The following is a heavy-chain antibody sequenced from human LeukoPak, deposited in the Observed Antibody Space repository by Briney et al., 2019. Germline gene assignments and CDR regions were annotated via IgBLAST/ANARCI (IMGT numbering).Heavy chain of an antibody. V-gene: IGHV1-69*01. CDR1: GGTFSSYA. CDR3: ASRYSSSWDAFDI. Sequence: SVKVSCKASGGTFSSYAISWVRQAPGQGLEWMGGIIPIFGTANYAQKFQGRVTITADESTSTAYMELSSLSSEDTAVYYCASRYSSSWDAFDIWGQGTMVTVSS. CDR2: IIPIFGTA. J-gene: IGHJ3*02. D-gene: IGHD6-13*01.